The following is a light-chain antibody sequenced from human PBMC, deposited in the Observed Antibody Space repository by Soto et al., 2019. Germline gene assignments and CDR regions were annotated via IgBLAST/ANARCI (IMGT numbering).Light chain of an antibody. CDR1: QSVNSD. V-gene: IGKV3-15*01. CDR3: QQYNHYKT. Sequence: EIVMTQSPATLSVSPGERATLSCRASQSVNSDLAWYQQKPGQAPRLLIYGASTRATGIPARFSGSGSGTEFTLTISSLQSEDFAVYDCQQYNHYKTFGQGTKVEIK. CDR2: GAS. J-gene: IGKJ1*01.